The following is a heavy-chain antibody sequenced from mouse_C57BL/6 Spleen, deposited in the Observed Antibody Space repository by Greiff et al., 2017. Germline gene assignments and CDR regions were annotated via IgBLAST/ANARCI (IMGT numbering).Heavy chain of an antibody. CDR3: ARHEKLYDGYLPYY. Sequence: EVQGVESGGDLVKPGGSLKLSCAASGFTFSSYGMSWVRQTPDKRLEWVATISSGGSYTYYPDSVKGRFTISRDNAKNTLYLQMSSLKSEDTAMYYCARHEKLYDGYLPYYWGQGTTLTVSS. V-gene: IGHV5-6*01. CDR2: ISSGGSYT. J-gene: IGHJ2*01. CDR1: GFTFSSYG. D-gene: IGHD2-3*01.